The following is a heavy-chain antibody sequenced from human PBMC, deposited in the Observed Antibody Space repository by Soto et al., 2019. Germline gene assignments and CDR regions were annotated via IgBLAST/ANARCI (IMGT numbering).Heavy chain of an antibody. V-gene: IGHV4-59*01. Sequence: SETLSLTCTVSGGSISSNYWTWIRQPPGKGLEWIGYVYNSGSTNYNPSLKSRVTISEDTSKGQFSLKVNSMTAADTAVYYCARYRREAVAGYTLDNWGQGILVTVSS. CDR1: GGSISSNY. CDR2: VYNSGST. D-gene: IGHD6-13*01. J-gene: IGHJ4*02. CDR3: ARYRREAVAGYTLDN.